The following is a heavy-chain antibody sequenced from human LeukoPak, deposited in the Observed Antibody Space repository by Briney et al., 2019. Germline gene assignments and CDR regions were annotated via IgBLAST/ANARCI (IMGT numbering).Heavy chain of an antibody. D-gene: IGHD1-26*01. CDR3: AREEYSVVDY. Sequence: EASVKVSCKASGYTFTGHYMHWVRQAPGQGLEWMGWINPNSGGTNYAQKFQGRVTMTRDTSISTAYMELSRLRSDDTAVYYCAREEYSVVDYWGQGTLVTVSS. J-gene: IGHJ4*02. CDR1: GYTFTGHY. CDR2: INPNSGGT. V-gene: IGHV1-2*02.